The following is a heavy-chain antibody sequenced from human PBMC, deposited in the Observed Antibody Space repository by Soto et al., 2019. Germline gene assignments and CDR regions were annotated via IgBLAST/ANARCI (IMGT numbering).Heavy chain of an antibody. CDR1: GFTFSSYG. V-gene: IGHV3-33*01. D-gene: IGHD3-10*01. CDR2: IWYDGSNK. J-gene: IGHJ6*03. Sequence: GGSLRLSCAASGFTFSSYGMHWVRQAPGKGLEWVAVIWYDGSNKYYADSVKGRFTISRDNSKNTLYLQMNSLRAEDTAVYYCARDNGSGSDYYYMDVWGKGTTVTVSS. CDR3: ARDNGSGSDYYYMDV.